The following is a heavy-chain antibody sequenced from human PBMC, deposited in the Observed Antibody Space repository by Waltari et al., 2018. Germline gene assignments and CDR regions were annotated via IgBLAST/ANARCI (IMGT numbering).Heavy chain of an antibody. J-gene: IGHJ4*02. CDR2: VDPEDGET. V-gene: IGHV1-69-2*01. CDR3: AREPLYDSSGYYYPYFDY. Sequence: EVQLVQSGAEVQKPGATVKISCKASGYTFTDYYMHWVHPAPGKGLEWMGRVDPEDGETIYAEKFQGRVTITADTSTDTAYMELSSLRSEDTAVYYCAREPLYDSSGYYYPYFDYWGQGTLVTVSS. D-gene: IGHD3-22*01. CDR1: GYTFTDYY.